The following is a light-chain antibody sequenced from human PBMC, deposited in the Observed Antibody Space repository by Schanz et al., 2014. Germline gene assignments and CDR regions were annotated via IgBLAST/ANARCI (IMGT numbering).Light chain of an antibody. CDR2: DVS. Sequence: EIVLTQSPATVSLSPGERATLSCRASQRVFSNFLAWYQHKPGQPPRILIYDVSSRATGIPDRFSGSGSRTDFTLTISRLEPEDFAVYYCQQYGSSPRTFGQGTRVEI. V-gene: IGKV3-20*01. J-gene: IGKJ1*01. CDR1: QRVFSNF. CDR3: QQYGSSPRT.